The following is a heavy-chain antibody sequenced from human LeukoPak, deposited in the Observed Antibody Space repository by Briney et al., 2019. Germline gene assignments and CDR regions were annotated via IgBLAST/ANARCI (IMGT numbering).Heavy chain of an antibody. Sequence: ASVKVSCKASGYTFTSYDINWVRQATGQGLEWMGWMNPNSGNTGYAQKFQGRVTITRNTSISTAYMELSSLRSEDTAVYYCARDFRLRRPYGFDIWGQGTMVTVSS. J-gene: IGHJ3*02. CDR3: ARDFRLRRPYGFDI. V-gene: IGHV1-8*03. D-gene: IGHD5-12*01. CDR1: GYTFTSYD. CDR2: MNPNSGNT.